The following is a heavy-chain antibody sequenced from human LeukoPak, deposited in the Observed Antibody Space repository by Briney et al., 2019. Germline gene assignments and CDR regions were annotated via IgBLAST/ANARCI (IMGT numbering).Heavy chain of an antibody. Sequence: GGSLRLSCAASGFPFSSYSMNWVRQAPGKGLEWVSYITDSSSTTYYADSVKGRFTISRDNAKNSLYLQMNSLRAEDTAVYYCAELGITMIGGVWGKGTTVTISS. D-gene: IGHD3-10*02. CDR1: GFPFSSYS. V-gene: IGHV3-48*01. CDR2: ITDSSSTT. J-gene: IGHJ6*04. CDR3: AELGITMIGGV.